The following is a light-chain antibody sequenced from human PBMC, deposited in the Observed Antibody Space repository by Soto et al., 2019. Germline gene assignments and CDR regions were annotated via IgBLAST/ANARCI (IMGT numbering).Light chain of an antibody. Sequence: IHLTQSPSSLSASVGDRVTITCRASQSISSYLNWYQQKPGKAPKLPIYAASSLQSGVPSRFSGSGSGTDFTLTISSLQPEDFATYYCQQSYSTLCTFGQGSKVDIK. V-gene: IGKV1-39*01. CDR2: AAS. J-gene: IGKJ1*01. CDR1: QSISSY. CDR3: QQSYSTLCT.